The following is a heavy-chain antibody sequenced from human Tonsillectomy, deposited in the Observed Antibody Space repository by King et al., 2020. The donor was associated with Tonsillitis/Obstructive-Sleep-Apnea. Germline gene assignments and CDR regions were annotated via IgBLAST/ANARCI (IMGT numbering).Heavy chain of an antibody. CDR2: IYYSGST. D-gene: IGHD3-9*01. J-gene: IGHJ6*03. CDR3: ASLGYYDILTGYYPYNYYMDV. CDR1: GGSISSYY. Sequence: QLQESGPGLVKPSETLSLTCTVSGGSISSYYWSWIRPPPGKGLEWIGYIYYSGSTNYNPSLKSRVTISVDTSKNQFSLKLSSVTAADTAVYYCASLGYYDILTGYYPYNYYMDVWGKGTTVTVSS. V-gene: IGHV4-59*08.